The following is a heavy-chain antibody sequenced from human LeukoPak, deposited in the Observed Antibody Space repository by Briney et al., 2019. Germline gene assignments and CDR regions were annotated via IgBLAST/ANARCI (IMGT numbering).Heavy chain of an antibody. CDR1: GFTFSSCG. CDR3: AKRMWQQLFTFDY. D-gene: IGHD6-13*01. V-gene: IGHV3-30*18. J-gene: IGHJ4*02. CDR2: ISYDGSNK. Sequence: GRSLRLSCAASGFTFSSCGMHWVRQAPGKGLEWVAVISYDGSNKYYADSVKGRFTISRDNSKNTLYLQMNSLRAEDTAVYYCAKRMWQQLFTFDYWGQGTLVTVSS.